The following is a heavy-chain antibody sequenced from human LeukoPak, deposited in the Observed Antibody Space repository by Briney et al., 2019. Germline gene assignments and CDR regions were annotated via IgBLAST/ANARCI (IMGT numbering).Heavy chain of an antibody. D-gene: IGHD1-1*01. CDR1: GFTFSSYW. V-gene: IGHV3-7*01. J-gene: IGHJ4*02. CDR2: INQDGSEK. CDR3: ARGTTDLDY. Sequence: GGSLRLSCAASGFTFSSYWMSWVRQAPGKGLERVANINQDGSEKYYVDSVKGRFTISRDSAKNLLYLQMNSLRAEDTAVYFCARGTTDLDYWGQGTLVTVSS.